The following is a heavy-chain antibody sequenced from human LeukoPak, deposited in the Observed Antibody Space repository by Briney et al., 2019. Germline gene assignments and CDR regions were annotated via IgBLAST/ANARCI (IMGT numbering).Heavy chain of an antibody. J-gene: IGHJ4*02. CDR2: ISGNGAHT. CDR3: AKERLGDLSPEDH. V-gene: IGHV3-23*01. CDR1: GFTFGTYA. Sequence: GGSLRLSCAVSGFTFGTYAMSWVRQAPGKGLEWVSGISGNGAHTYYADSVKGRFTISRDKSKNALYLQMRSLRAEDTAIYYCAKERLGDLSPEDHWGQGTQVIVSS. D-gene: IGHD3-16*02.